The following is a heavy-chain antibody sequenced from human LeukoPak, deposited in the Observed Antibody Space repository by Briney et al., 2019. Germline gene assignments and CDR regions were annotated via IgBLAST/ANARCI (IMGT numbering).Heavy chain of an antibody. V-gene: IGHV1-18*01. Sequence: ASVKVSCKASGYTFTSYGISWVRQAPGQGLEWMGWISAYNGNTNYAQKLQGRVTMTTDTSTSTAYMELRSLRSDDTAVYYCARRKVRGVIINDRLDYWGQGTLVTVSS. D-gene: IGHD3-10*01. CDR3: ARRKVRGVIINDRLDY. CDR2: ISAYNGNT. CDR1: GYTFTSYG. J-gene: IGHJ4*02.